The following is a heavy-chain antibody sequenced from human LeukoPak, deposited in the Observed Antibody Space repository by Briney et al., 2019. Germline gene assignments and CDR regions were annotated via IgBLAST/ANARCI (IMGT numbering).Heavy chain of an antibody. CDR2: IIPIFGTA. J-gene: IGHJ4*02. CDR3: ARGGVAGTGLFDY. V-gene: IGHV1-69*05. CDR1: GGTFSSYA. Sequence: SVKVSCKASGGTFSSYAISWVRQAPGQGLEWRGGIIPIFGTANYAQKFQGRVTITTDESTSTAYMELSSLRSEDTAVYYCARGGVAGTGLFDYWGQGTLVTVSS. D-gene: IGHD6-19*01.